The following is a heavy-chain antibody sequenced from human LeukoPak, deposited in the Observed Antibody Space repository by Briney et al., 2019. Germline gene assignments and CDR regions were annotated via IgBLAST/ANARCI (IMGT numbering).Heavy chain of an antibody. CDR1: GYTFTSYD. CDR2: INPNSGGT. J-gene: IGHJ4*02. D-gene: IGHD1-26*01. CDR3: ARDLGGATTTSDY. Sequence: ASVKVSCKASGYTFTSYDINWVRQAPGQGLEWMGWINPNSGGTNYAQKFQGRVTMTRDTSISTAYMELSRLRSDDTAVYYCARDLGGATTTSDYWGQGTLVTVSS. V-gene: IGHV1-2*02.